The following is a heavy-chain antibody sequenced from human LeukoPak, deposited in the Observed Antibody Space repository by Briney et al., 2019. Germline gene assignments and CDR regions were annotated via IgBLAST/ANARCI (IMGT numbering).Heavy chain of an antibody. CDR3: ARSTYDFWSGYLIDY. J-gene: IGHJ4*02. CDR1: GYTFTSYY. D-gene: IGHD3-3*01. V-gene: IGHV1-46*01. CDR2: INPSGGST. Sequence: ASVKVSCKASGYTFTSYYMHWVRQAPGQGLEWMGIINPSGGSTSYAQKFQGRVTMTRDTSTSTVYMDLSSLRSEDTAVYYCARSTYDFWSGYLIDYWGQGTLVTVSS.